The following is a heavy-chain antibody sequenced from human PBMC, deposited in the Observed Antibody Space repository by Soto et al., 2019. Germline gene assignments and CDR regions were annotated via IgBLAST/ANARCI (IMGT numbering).Heavy chain of an antibody. D-gene: IGHD6-13*01. V-gene: IGHV4-31*03. Sequence: QVQLQESGPGLVKPSQTLSLTCTVTGGSISSGGYYWSWIRQHPGKGLEWIGYIYYSGSTYYNPSLKSRVTISVATSKNQFSLKLSSVTAADTAVYYCARDPVDCSSWDWDDAFDLWGQGTMVTVSA. CDR2: IYYSGST. CDR3: ARDPVDCSSWDWDDAFDL. J-gene: IGHJ3*01. CDR1: GGSISSGGYY.